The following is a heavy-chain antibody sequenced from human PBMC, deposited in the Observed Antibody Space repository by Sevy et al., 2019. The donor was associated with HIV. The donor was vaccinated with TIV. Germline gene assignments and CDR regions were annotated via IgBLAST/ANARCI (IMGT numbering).Heavy chain of an antibody. D-gene: IGHD3-22*01. CDR3: AKPSLIVVVITPDAFDI. J-gene: IGHJ3*02. Sequence: GGSLRLSCAASGFTFSSYAMSWVRPAPGKGLEWVSAISGSGGSTHYADSVKGRFTISRDNSKNTLYLQMNSLRAEDTAVYYCAKPSLIVVVITPDAFDIWGQGTMVTVSS. CDR2: ISGSGGST. V-gene: IGHV3-23*01. CDR1: GFTFSSYA.